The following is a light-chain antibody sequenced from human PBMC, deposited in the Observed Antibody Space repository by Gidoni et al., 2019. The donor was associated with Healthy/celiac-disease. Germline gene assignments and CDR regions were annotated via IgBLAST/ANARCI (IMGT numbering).Light chain of an antibody. CDR3: QQSYSTLFT. CDR2: AAS. V-gene: IGKV1-39*01. CDR1: QSISSY. Sequence: SPSSLSASVGDRVTITCRASQSISSYFNWYQQKPGKAPKLLIYAASSLQSGVPSRFSGSGSGTDFTLTISSLQPEDFATYYCQQSYSTLFTFGPGTKVDIK. J-gene: IGKJ3*01.